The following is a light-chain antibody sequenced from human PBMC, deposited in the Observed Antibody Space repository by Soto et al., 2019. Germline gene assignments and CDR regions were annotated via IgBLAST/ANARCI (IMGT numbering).Light chain of an antibody. J-gene: IGKJ4*01. V-gene: IGKV1-6*01. CDR2: AAS. CDR1: QGIRND. Sequence: AIQMTQSPSSLSASVGDRVTITCRASQGIRNDLGWYQQKPGKAPKLLIYAASSLQSGVPSRFSGSGSGTDFTLTISRLQPEDFANYYCLQDYNYPLTFGGGTKVEIK. CDR3: LQDYNYPLT.